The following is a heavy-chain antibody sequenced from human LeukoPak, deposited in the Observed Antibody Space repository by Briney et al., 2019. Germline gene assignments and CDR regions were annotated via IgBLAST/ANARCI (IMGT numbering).Heavy chain of an antibody. Sequence: RSSETLSLTCTVSGDSIRSYYWSWIRQPPGKGLEWIGEINHRGSTNYNPSLKSRVTISVDTSKNQFSLKLSSVTAADTAVYYCARGLRQLVRSWHYWGQGTLVTVSS. D-gene: IGHD6-6*01. CDR2: INHRGST. J-gene: IGHJ4*02. CDR3: ARGLRQLVRSWHY. CDR1: GDSIRSYY. V-gene: IGHV4-34*01.